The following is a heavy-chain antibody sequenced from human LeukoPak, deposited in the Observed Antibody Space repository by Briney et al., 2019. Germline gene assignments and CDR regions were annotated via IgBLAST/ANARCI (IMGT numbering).Heavy chain of an antibody. CDR3: ARMITMVRGAPGYFDL. V-gene: IGHV4-59*08. D-gene: IGHD3-10*01. CDR2: IYYSGST. J-gene: IGHJ2*01. Sequence: SETLSLTCTVSGGSISSYYWSWIRQPPGKGLEWIGYIYYSGSTNYNPSLKGRVTISVDTSKNQFSLKLSSVTAADTAVYYCARMITMVRGAPGYFDLWGRGTLVTVSS. CDR1: GGSISSYY.